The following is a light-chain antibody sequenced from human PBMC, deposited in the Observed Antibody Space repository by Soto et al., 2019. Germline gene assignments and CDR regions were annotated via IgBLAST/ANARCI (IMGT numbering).Light chain of an antibody. Sequence: QSVLTQPPSASGTPGQRVTISCSGSSSNIGSNYVYWYQQLPGTAPKLHIYRNNQRPSGVPDRFSGSKSGTSASLAISGLRSEDEADYYCAAWDDSLSVRYVFGTGTKVTVL. J-gene: IGLJ1*01. CDR2: RNN. CDR3: AAWDDSLSVRYV. CDR1: SSNIGSNY. V-gene: IGLV1-47*01.